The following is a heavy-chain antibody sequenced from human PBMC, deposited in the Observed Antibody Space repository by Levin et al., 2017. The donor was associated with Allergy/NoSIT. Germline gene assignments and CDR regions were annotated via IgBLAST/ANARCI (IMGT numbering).Heavy chain of an antibody. CDR3: STGYSSGWYSGGVDY. CDR1: GFTFSSYW. V-gene: IGHV3-74*01. CDR2: INSDGSST. J-gene: IGHJ4*02. D-gene: IGHD6-19*01. Sequence: GESLKISCAASGFTFSSYWMHWVRQAPGKGLVWVSRINSDGSSTSYADSVKGRFTISRDNAKNTLYLQMNRVRAEDTAVYYCSTGYSSGWYSGGVDYWGQGSLVTVSS.